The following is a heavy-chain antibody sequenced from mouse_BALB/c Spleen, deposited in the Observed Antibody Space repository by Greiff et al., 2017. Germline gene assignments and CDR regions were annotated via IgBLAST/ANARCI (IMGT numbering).Heavy chain of an antibody. V-gene: IGHV5-17*02. CDR1: GFTFSSFG. J-gene: IGHJ1*01. CDR2: ISSGSSTI. Sequence: EVKLMESGGGLVQPGGSRKLSCAASGFTFSSFGMHWVRQAPEKGLEWVAYISSGSSTIYYADTVKGRFTISRDNPKNTLYLQMSSLKSEDTAMYYCAREHGSSHWYFDVWGAGTTVTVSS. D-gene: IGHD1-1*01. CDR3: AREHGSSHWYFDV.